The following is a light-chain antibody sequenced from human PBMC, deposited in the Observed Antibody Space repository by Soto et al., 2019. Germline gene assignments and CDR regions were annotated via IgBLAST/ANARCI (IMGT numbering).Light chain of an antibody. J-gene: IGKJ1*01. CDR1: QSVSSN. CDR3: QQYNNWPLT. CDR2: GTS. Sequence: EIVMTQSPATLSVSPGDRATLSCRASQSVSSNLAWYQQKPGQAPRLLIYGTSTRATGIPARFSGSGSGAEFTLAISSLPSEDFAVYYCQQYNNWPLTFGQGTKVEIK. V-gene: IGKV3-15*01.